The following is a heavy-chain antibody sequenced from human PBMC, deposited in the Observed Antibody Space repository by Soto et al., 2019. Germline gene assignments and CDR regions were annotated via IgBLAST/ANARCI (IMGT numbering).Heavy chain of an antibody. CDR1: GFSFSNYA. CDR3: ARSTIVAPPSN. Sequence: LRLSCAASGFSFSNYAMQWVRQAPGKGLEWVAVISYDGSNKYYADSVKGRFTISRDNSKNTMYLQMDSLRAEDTAVYYCARSTIVAPPSNWGQGTLVTVSS. CDR2: ISYDGSNK. D-gene: IGHD6-6*01. J-gene: IGHJ4*02. V-gene: IGHV3-30*14.